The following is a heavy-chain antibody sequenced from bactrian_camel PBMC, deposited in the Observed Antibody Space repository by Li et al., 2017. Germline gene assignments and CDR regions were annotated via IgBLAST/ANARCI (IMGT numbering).Heavy chain of an antibody. CDR2: IDSDGTT. V-gene: IGHV3S53*01. CDR1: GHSYSSYC. CDR3: AADTTCRVGCMVLADAADWPI. D-gene: IGHD3*01. Sequence: LVASGGGSVQAGGSLRLSCAAIGHSYSSYCMGWFRQAPGRKREGLAHIDSDGTTTYADSVKGRLSLSHAGRTLFLQMSSLKPEDTAMYYCAADTTCRVGCMVLADAADWPIWGQGTQVTVS. J-gene: IGHJ4*01.